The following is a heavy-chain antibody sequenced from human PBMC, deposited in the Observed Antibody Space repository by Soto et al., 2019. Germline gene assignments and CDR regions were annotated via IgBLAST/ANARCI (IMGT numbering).Heavy chain of an antibody. V-gene: IGHV4-39*01. Sequence: QLQLQESGPGLVKPSETLSLTCTVSGGSISSSSYYWGRIRQPPGKGLEWIGSTYYSGSTYYNPSHKSRFTTPVDTPKNQFSPKLSSLTAADPAVYYWASQGPCLGCAGAGSWGQGTLVIVSS. CDR3: ASQGPCLGCAGAGS. D-gene: IGHD2-21*01. CDR2: TYYSGST. CDR1: GGSISSSSYY. J-gene: IGHJ5*02.